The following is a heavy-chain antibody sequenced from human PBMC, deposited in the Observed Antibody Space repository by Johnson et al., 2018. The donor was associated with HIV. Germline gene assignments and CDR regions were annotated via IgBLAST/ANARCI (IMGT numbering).Heavy chain of an antibody. J-gene: IGHJ3*02. CDR3: ARDAPFHITPDEFDAFDI. CDR2: ISGDGSRT. D-gene: IGHD2-21*01. V-gene: IGHV3-74*01. CDR1: GFTFSSYW. Sequence: VQLVESGGGLVQPGGSLILSCAASGFTFSSYWMHWVRQAPGKGLVWVARISGDGSRTYYADSVKGRFTISRDNSKNTLYLQMNSLRAEDTAVYYCARDAPFHITPDEFDAFDIWGQGTMVTVSS.